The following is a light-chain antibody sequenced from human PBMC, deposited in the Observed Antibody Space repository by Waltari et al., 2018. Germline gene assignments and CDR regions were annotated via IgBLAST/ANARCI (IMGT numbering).Light chain of an antibody. CDR2: AAS. J-gene: IGKJ4*01. CDR1: QSISTY. Sequence: DFQMTQSPSSLSASVGDRVTITCRASQSISTYLNWYQQKPGKAPNLLIYAASSLQSGVPSRFSGSGSGTDFTLTISSLQPEDFATYYCQQSYSPLTFGGGTKMEIK. V-gene: IGKV1-39*01. CDR3: QQSYSPLT.